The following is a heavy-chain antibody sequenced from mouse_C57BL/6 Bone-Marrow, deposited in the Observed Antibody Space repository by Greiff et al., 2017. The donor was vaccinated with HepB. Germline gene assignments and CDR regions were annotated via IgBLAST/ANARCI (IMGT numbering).Heavy chain of an antibody. V-gene: IGHV1-4*01. D-gene: IGHD1-1*01. J-gene: IGHJ4*01. CDR2: INPSSGYT. CDR3: ARRDITTVVATFDYAMDY. CDR1: GYTFTSYT. Sequence: VQLQQSGAELARPGASVKMSCKASGYTFTSYTMHWVNQRPGQGLEWIGYINPSSGYTKYNQKFKDKATLTADKSSSTAYMQLSSLTSEDSAVYYCARRDITTVVATFDYAMDYWGQGTSVTVSS.